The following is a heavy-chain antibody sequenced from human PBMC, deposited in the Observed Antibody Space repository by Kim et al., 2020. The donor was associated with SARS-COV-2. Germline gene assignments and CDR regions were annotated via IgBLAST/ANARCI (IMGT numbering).Heavy chain of an antibody. CDR2: FDPEDGET. Sequence: ASVKVSCKVSGYTLTELSMHWVRQAPGKGLEWMGGFDPEDGETIYAQKFQGRVTMTEDTSTDTAYMELSSLRSEDTAVYYCATAPVVRGVPTHYYYYYGMAVWGKGTTVTVSS. CDR3: ATAPVVRGVPTHYYYYYGMAV. J-gene: IGHJ6*04. CDR1: GYTLTELS. V-gene: IGHV1-24*01. D-gene: IGHD3-10*01.